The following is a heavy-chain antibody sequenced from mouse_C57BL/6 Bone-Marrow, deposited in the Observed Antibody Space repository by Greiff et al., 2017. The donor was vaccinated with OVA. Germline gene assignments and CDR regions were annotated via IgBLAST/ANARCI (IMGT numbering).Heavy chain of an antibody. Sequence: VKLQESGAELARPGASVKLSCKASGYTFTSYGISWVKQRTGQGLEWIGEIYPRSGNTYYNEKFKGKATLTADKSSSTAYMELRSLTSEDSAVYFCARESDYYGSSPYWYFDVWGTGTTVTVSS. CDR3: ARESDYYGSSPYWYFDV. CDR2: IYPRSGNT. CDR1: GYTFTSYG. V-gene: IGHV1-81*01. J-gene: IGHJ1*03. D-gene: IGHD1-1*01.